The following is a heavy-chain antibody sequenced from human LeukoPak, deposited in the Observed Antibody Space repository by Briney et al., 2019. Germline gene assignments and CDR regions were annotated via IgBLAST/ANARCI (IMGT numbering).Heavy chain of an antibody. V-gene: IGHV1-2*04. Sequence: ASVKVSCKASGYTFTSYAMHWVRQAPGQGLEWMGWINPNSGGTNYAQKFQGWVTMTRDTSISTAYMELSRLRSDDTAVYYCARDGSDRDFDYWGQGTLVTVSS. J-gene: IGHJ4*02. CDR1: GYTFTSYA. CDR3: ARDGSDRDFDY. CDR2: INPNSGGT.